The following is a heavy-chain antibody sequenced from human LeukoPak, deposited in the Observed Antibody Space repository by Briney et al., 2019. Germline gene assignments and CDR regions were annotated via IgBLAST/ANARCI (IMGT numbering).Heavy chain of an antibody. CDR1: GGSISSGSYY. CDR2: IYYSGST. CDR3: ARVPLHGWFGVFDY. Sequence: SETLSLTCTVSGGSISSGSYYWSWIRQHPGKGLEWIGYIYYSGSTYYNPSLKSRVTISVDTSKNQFSLKLSSVTAADTAVYYCARVPLHGWFGVFDYWGQGTLVTVSS. D-gene: IGHD3-10*01. J-gene: IGHJ4*02. V-gene: IGHV4-31*03.